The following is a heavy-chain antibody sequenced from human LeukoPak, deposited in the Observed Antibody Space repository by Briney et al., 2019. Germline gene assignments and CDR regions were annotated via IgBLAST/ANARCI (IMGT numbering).Heavy chain of an antibody. D-gene: IGHD6-13*01. Sequence: ASVKVSCKASGYTFTSYDINWVRQATGQGLEWMGWMNPNSGNTGYAQKFQGRVTITADKSTSTAYMELSSLRSEDTAVYYCARNMQQLVLYYFDYWGQGTLVTVSS. CDR2: MNPNSGNT. J-gene: IGHJ4*02. V-gene: IGHV1-8*01. CDR3: ARNMQQLVLYYFDY. CDR1: GYTFTSYD.